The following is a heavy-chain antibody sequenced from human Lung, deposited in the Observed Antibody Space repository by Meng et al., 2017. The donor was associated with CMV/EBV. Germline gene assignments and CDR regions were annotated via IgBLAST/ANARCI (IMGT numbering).Heavy chain of an antibody. J-gene: IGHJ6*02. CDR1: GFTFSSYS. V-gene: IGHV3-21*01. CDR3: ARDLRGYSGYDYPYYYYGMDV. D-gene: IGHD5-12*01. Sequence: GESXKISXAASGFTFSSYSMNWVRQAPGKGLEWVSSISSSSSYIYYADSVKGRFTISRDNAKNSLYLQMNSLRAEDTAVYYCARDLRGYSGYDYPYYYYGMDVWGQGTTVTVSS. CDR2: ISSSSSYI.